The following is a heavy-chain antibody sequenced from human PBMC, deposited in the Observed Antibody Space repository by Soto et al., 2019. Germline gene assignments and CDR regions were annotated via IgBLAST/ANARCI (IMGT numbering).Heavy chain of an antibody. CDR2: ISGSGSSM. D-gene: IGHD3-10*01. Sequence: EVQLVESGGGLVKPGGSLRLSCAASGFTFSSYTMNWVRQAPGKGLEWVSSISGSGSSMYYADSLKGRFTISRDNAKNSLYLRVNGLRAEDTAVYYCARFHPESLLPEYYFDYWGQGALVTVSS. CDR3: ARFHPESLLPEYYFDY. J-gene: IGHJ4*02. V-gene: IGHV3-21*01. CDR1: GFTFSSYT.